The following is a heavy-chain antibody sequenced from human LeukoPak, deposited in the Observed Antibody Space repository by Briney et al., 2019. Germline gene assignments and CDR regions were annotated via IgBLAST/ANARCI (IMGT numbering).Heavy chain of an antibody. CDR1: GYSISSGYY. J-gene: IGHJ4*02. D-gene: IGHD4-17*01. Sequence: SETLSLTCTVSGYSISSGYYWGWIRQPPGKGLEWIGSIYHSGSTYYNPSLKSRVTISVDTSKNQFSLKLSSVTAADTAVYYCAGTPPRVTVTSADYYFDYWGQGTLVTVSS. CDR3: AGTPPRVTVTSADYYFDY. CDR2: IYHSGST. V-gene: IGHV4-38-2*02.